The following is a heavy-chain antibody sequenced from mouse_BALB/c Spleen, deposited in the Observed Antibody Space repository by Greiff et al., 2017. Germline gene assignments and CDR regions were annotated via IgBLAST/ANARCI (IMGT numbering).Heavy chain of an antibody. Sequence: EVQLQQSGAELVRSGASVKLSCTASGFNIKDYYMHWVKQRPEQGLEWIGWIDPENGDTEYAPKFQGKATMTADTSSNTAYLQLSSLTSEDTAVYYCNAILVAMDYWVQGTSVTVSS. J-gene: IGHJ4*01. D-gene: IGHD2-10*02. V-gene: IGHV14-4*02. CDR1: GFNIKDYY. CDR3: NAILVAMDY. CDR2: IDPENGDT.